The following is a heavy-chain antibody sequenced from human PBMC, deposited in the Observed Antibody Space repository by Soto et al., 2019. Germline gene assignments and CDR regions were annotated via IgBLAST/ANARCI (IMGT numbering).Heavy chain of an antibody. CDR2: VHYSGST. D-gene: IGHD3-16*01. CDR3: ARGVDYYATSGYSSFDS. J-gene: IGHJ4*02. V-gene: IGHV4-59*01. Sequence: SETLSLTCTLSGGSFHNFYWLWIRQPPGKGLEWVGHVHYSGSTNYSPSLNSRATISLDTSKSQLSLKLRSVTAADTAMYFCARGVDYYATSGYSSFDSWGQGIPVNVS. CDR1: GGSFHNFY.